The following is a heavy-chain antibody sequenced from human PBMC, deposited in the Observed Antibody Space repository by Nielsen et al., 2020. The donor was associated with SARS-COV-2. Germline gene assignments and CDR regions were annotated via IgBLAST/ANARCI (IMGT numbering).Heavy chain of an antibody. CDR1: GLIFSNYA. J-gene: IGHJ6*02. Sequence: GGSLRLSCAASGLIFSNYAMSWVRQAPGKGLEWVSGVSGSGNTTYYTASVKGRFTISRDNSKNTLYLEMNSLRVEDTAVYYCAKGRYNSSWYGVDVWGQGTTVTVSS. D-gene: IGHD6-13*01. V-gene: IGHV3-23*01. CDR3: AKGRYNSSWYGVDV. CDR2: VSGSGNTT.